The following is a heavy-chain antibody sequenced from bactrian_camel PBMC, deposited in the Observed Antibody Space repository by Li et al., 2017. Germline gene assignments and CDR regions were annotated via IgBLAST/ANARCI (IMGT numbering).Heavy chain of an antibody. V-gene: IGHV3S53*01. CDR2: IPRGGGA. Sequence: HVQLVESGGDSVQAGGSLRLSCVYSMDTSDYGMGWFRQAPGKEREGVARIPRGGGAIYLESVKGRFTISKDNAKNTLYLQMSSLKPEDTAMYYCAADRDDTIWRQRLVVDYRYRGQGTQVTVS. CDR3: AADRDDTIWRQRLVVDYRY. D-gene: IGHD1*01. CDR1: MDTSDYG. J-gene: IGHJ4*01.